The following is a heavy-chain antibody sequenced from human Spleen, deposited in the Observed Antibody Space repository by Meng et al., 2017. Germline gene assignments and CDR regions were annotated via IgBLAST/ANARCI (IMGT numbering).Heavy chain of an antibody. Sequence: ASVKVSCKASGYTFTSYYMHWVRQAPGQGLEWLGIINPSGDARSYADNFQGRVTVTRDTSTSTVYMELTSLRSEDTAVYYCARDLEEGGEGPNYFGYWGQGTLVTVSS. CDR1: GYTFTSYY. CDR3: ARDLEEGGEGPNYFGY. CDR2: INPSGDAR. V-gene: IGHV1-46*01. D-gene: IGHD3-16*01. J-gene: IGHJ4*02.